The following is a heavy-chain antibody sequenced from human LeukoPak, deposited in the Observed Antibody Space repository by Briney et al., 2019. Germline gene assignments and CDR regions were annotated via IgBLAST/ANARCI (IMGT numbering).Heavy chain of an antibody. J-gene: IGHJ4*02. CDR2: IKGDESAR. CDR1: GFTFSTYW. D-gene: IGHD5-24*01. Sequence: GGSLRLSCAASGFTFSTYWMAWVRQAPGKGLEWVANIKGDESARHQADSVKGRFTISRDNAKKSVYLQMSSLRGEDTAVYYCARDRRDGNNLAFHFDYWGQGTLVTVSS. V-gene: IGHV3-7*01. CDR3: ARDRRDGNNLAFHFDY.